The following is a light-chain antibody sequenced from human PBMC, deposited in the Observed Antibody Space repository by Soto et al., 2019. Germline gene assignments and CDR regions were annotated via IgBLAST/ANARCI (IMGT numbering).Light chain of an antibody. CDR3: QQYDNLPPNT. V-gene: IGKV1-33*01. CDR2: DAS. Sequence: DIQMTQSPSSLSASVGDRVTITCQASQDISNYLNWYQQKPGKAPKLLIYDASNSETGVPSRFSGSGSGTDFTFTISSLQAEDIATYYCQQYDNLPPNTFGQGTRLEIK. J-gene: IGKJ5*01. CDR1: QDISNY.